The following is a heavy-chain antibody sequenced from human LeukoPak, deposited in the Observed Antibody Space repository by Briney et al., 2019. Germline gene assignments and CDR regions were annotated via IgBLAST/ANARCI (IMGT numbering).Heavy chain of an antibody. J-gene: IGHJ3*02. CDR2: INPSGGST. D-gene: IGHD5-18*01. CDR1: GYTFTSYY. V-gene: IGHV1-46*01. CDR3: ARDRVPENSYGYDAFDI. Sequence: GASVKVSCKASGYTFTSYYMHWVRQAPGQGLEWMGIINPSGGSTSYAQKFQGRVTMTRDMSTSTVYMELSSLRSEDTAVYYCARDRVPENSYGYDAFDIWGQGTMVTVSS.